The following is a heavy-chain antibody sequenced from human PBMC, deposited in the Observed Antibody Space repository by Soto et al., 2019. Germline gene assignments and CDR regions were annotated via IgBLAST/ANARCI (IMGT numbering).Heavy chain of an antibody. V-gene: IGHV1-69*01. CDR3: ARDGGRHSGGIDY. CDR1: GGTFSSYS. J-gene: IGHJ4*02. D-gene: IGHD1-26*01. CDR2: IIPIFGTA. Sequence: QVQLVQSGAEVKKPGSSVKVSCKASGGTFSSYSINWVRQAPGQGLEWMGEIIPIFGTANYAQKFQGRVTITADESTSTAYMALSSMRSEDTAVYYCARDGGRHSGGIDYWGQGTLLTVSS.